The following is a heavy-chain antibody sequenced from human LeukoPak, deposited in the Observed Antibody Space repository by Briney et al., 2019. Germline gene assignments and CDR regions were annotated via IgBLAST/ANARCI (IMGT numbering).Heavy chain of an antibody. Sequence: VGSLRLSCAASGFTFSSYGMHWVRQAPGKGLEWLAFIRYDGSNKYYADSVKGRFTISRDNSKNTLYLQMNSLRAEDTAVYYCANPSDCSSTSCYYQGDYWGQGTLVTVSS. CDR2: IRYDGSNK. V-gene: IGHV3-30*02. CDR1: GFTFSSYG. D-gene: IGHD2-2*01. J-gene: IGHJ4*02. CDR3: ANPSDCSSTSCYYQGDY.